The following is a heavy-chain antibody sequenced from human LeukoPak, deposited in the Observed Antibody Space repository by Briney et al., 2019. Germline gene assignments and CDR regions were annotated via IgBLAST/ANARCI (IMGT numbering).Heavy chain of an antibody. D-gene: IGHD3-9*01. Sequence: ASVKVSCKASGYTFTSYDINWVRQATGQGLEWMGWMNPNSGNTGYAQKFQGRVTMTRNTSISTAYMELSRLRSDDTAVYYCARVRYFDAPFDYWGQGTLVTVSS. CDR3: ARVRYFDAPFDY. V-gene: IGHV1-8*01. CDR2: MNPNSGNT. CDR1: GYTFTSYD. J-gene: IGHJ4*02.